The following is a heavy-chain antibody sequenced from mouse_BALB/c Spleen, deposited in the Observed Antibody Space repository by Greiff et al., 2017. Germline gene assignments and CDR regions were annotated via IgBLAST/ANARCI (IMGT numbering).Heavy chain of an antibody. CDR1: GFAFSSYD. D-gene: IGHD2-4*01. J-gene: IGHJ2*01. V-gene: IGHV5-12-1*01. Sequence: EVMLVESGGGLVKPGGSLKLSCAASGFAFSSYDMSWVRQTPEKRLEWVAYISSGGGSTYYPDTVKGRFTISRDNAKNILYLQMSSLRSEDTAMYYCARSYYDPYYFDYWGQGTTLTVSS. CDR2: ISSGGGST. CDR3: ARSYYDPYYFDY.